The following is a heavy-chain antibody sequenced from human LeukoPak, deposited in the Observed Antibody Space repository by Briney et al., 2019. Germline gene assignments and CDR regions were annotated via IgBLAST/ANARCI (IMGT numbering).Heavy chain of an antibody. CDR3: ARGPSFHYYGSGSYGY. V-gene: IGHV4-34*01. J-gene: IGHJ4*02. D-gene: IGHD3-10*01. CDR2: INHSGST. Sequence: SETLSLTCAVYGGSFSGYYWSWIRQPPGKGLEWIGGINHSGSTNYNPSLKSRVTISVDTSKNQFSPKLSSVTAADTAVYYCARGPSFHYYGSGSYGYWGQGTLVTVSS. CDR1: GGSFSGYY.